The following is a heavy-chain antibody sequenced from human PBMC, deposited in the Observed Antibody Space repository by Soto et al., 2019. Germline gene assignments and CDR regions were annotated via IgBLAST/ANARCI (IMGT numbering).Heavy chain of an antibody. D-gene: IGHD3-22*01. J-gene: IGHJ4*02. V-gene: IGHV3-11*05. CDR1: GFPFSDYY. CDR2: ISSSSSYT. Sequence: QVQLVESGGGLVKPGGSLRLSCAASGFPFSDYYMSWIRQAPGKGLEWVSYISSSSSYTNYADSVKGRFTISRDNAKNSLYLQMNSLRAEDTAVYYCATGQYYYDSSGYYYGWGQGTLVTVSS. CDR3: ATGQYYYDSSGYYYG.